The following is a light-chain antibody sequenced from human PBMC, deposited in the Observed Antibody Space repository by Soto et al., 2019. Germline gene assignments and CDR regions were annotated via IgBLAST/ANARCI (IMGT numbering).Light chain of an antibody. Sequence: DIQMTQSPSSLSASVGDRVTITCRASRSITRYLNWYQQKPGKAPKLLIYAASSLQSGVPSRFSGSGSGTHFTLTISSLQPEDFVTFYCQQSYGTPLTFGGGTKVEIK. J-gene: IGKJ4*01. CDR1: RSITRY. V-gene: IGKV1-39*01. CDR3: QQSYGTPLT. CDR2: AAS.